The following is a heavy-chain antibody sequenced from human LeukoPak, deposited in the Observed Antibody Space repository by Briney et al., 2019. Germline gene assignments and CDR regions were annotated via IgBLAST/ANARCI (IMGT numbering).Heavy chain of an antibody. V-gene: IGHV1-24*01. CDR1: GYTLTELS. J-gene: IGHJ4*02. D-gene: IGHD1-7*01. CDR3: ATAKEWGYNWKYAH. Sequence: ASVKVSCKVSGYTLTELSMHWVRQAPGKGLEWMGGFDPEDGETIYAQKFQGRVTMTEDTSTDTAYMELSSLRSEDTAVYYCATAKEWGYNWKYAHWGQGTLVTVSS. CDR2: FDPEDGET.